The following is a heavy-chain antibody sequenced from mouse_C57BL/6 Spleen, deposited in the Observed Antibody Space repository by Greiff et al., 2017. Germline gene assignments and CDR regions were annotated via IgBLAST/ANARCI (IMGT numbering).Heavy chain of an antibody. Sequence: VQLKESGPGLVKPSQSLSLTCSVTGYSITSGYYWNWIRQFPGNKLEWMGYISYDGSNNYNPSLKNRISITRDTSKNQFFLKLNSVTTEDTATYYCARGRYGHYAMDYWGQGTSVTVSS. J-gene: IGHJ4*01. CDR2: ISYDGSN. D-gene: IGHD1-1*01. CDR3: ARGRYGHYAMDY. V-gene: IGHV3-6*01. CDR1: GYSITSGYY.